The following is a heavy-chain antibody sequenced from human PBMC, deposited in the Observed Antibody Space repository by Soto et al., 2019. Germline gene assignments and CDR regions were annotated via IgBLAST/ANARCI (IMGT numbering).Heavy chain of an antibody. D-gene: IGHD3-10*01. V-gene: IGHV4-34*01. J-gene: IGHJ4*02. CDR2: INHSGSP. CDR3: ARHVNGLLSYFDY. Sequence: PSETLSLTCAVYGESFSGYYWTWIRQPPGKGLEWIGEINHSGSPNYNPSLKSRVTISVDTSKDQFSLKLSSVTAADTAVYYCARHVNGLLSYFDYWGQGTLVTVS. CDR1: GESFSGYY.